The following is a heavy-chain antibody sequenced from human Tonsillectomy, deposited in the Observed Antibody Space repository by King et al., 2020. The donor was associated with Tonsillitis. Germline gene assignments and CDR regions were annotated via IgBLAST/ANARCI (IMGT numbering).Heavy chain of an antibody. D-gene: IGHD6-6*01. CDR2: IKSKSAGGTT. V-gene: IGHV3-15*01. J-gene: IGHJ4*02. CDR3: TTDRGIAVRPIFDS. CDR1: GFTCSNAW. Sequence: VQLVESGGDLVKPGGSLRLSCAASGFTCSNAWMMWARQDSGKGLEWVGLIKSKSAGGTTDYAAPVKGRFNISRDDSKNTLYLQMNSLETEETAVYYCTTDRGIAVRPIFDSWGQGTLVTVSS.